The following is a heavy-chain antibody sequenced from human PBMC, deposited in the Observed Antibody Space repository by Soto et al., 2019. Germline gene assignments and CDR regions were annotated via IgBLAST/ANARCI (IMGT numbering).Heavy chain of an antibody. Sequence: SETLSLTCDVHGDSLSGYAWSWIRQPPGRGLEWIGEITFRGVTNYHPSLKSRVSMSVDTSKNRISLNVSSVIAADTALYFCARKLEASVRHVEWFSYKWFDPWGPGTLVTVSS. CDR2: ITFRGVT. J-gene: IGHJ5*02. D-gene: IGHD3-9*01. CDR1: GDSLSGYA. CDR3: ARKLEASVRHVEWFSYKWFDP. V-gene: IGHV4-34*01.